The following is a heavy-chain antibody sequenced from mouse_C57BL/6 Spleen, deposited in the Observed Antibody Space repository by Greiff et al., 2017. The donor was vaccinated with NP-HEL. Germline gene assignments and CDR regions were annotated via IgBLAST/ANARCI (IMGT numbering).Heavy chain of an antibody. CDR3: AIYEENYYCSSLFAY. V-gene: IGHV1-62-2*01. J-gene: IGHJ3*01. D-gene: IGHD1-1*01. CDR2: FYPGGGSI. CDR1: GYTFTEYT. Sequence: VKVVESGAELVKPGASVKLSCKASGYTFTEYTIHWVKQRSGQGLEWIGWFYPGGGSIKYNEKFKDKATLTADKSSSTVYMELSRLTSEDSAVYFCAIYEENYYCSSLFAYWGQGTLVTVSA.